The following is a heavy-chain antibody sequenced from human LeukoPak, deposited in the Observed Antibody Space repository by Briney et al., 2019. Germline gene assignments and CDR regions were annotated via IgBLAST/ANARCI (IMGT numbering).Heavy chain of an antibody. Sequence: PRRSLRLSCAASGFTFSSYAMHWVRQAPGQGLGWVAVISYDGSNKYYADSAKGRFTLSRDNSKNTLYLQMNSLRAEDTAVYYCARDLGQGVVTAAYGYMDVWGKGTTVTVSS. CDR1: GFTFSSYA. CDR3: ARDLGQGVVTAAYGYMDV. CDR2: ISYDGSNK. D-gene: IGHD2-21*02. J-gene: IGHJ6*03. V-gene: IGHV3-30*04.